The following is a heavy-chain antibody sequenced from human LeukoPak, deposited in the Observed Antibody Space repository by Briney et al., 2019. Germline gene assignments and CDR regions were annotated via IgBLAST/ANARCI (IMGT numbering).Heavy chain of an antibody. D-gene: IGHD3-22*01. Sequence: SETLSLTCTVSGGSISSSSYYWGWIRQPPGKGLEWIGSIYYSGSTYYNPPPQSRVTISRDTSKNQFSLNLSSVTAADTAVYYCARHRSDYYDSSGHDYWGQGTLVTVSS. CDR2: IYYSGST. J-gene: IGHJ4*02. CDR3: ARHRSDYYDSSGHDY. V-gene: IGHV4-39*01. CDR1: GGSISSSSYY.